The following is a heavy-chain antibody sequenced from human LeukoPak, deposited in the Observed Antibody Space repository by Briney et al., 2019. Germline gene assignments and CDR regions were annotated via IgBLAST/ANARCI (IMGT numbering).Heavy chain of an antibody. V-gene: IGHV3-21*01. Sequence: PGGSLRLSCAASGFTFSSYSMNWVRQAPGKGLEWVSSISSSSYIYYADSVKGRFTISRDNAKNSLYLQMNSLRAEDTAVYYCARDSKGWYGDYWGQGTLVTVSS. D-gene: IGHD6-19*01. CDR2: ISSSSYI. CDR3: ARDSKGWYGDY. J-gene: IGHJ4*02. CDR1: GFTFSSYS.